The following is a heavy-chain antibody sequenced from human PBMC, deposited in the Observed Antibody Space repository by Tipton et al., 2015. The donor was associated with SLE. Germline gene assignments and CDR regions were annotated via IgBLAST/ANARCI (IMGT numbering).Heavy chain of an antibody. D-gene: IGHD3-3*01. CDR3: ARERIFWSGYTYYYYGMDV. CDR1: GGSISSGGYY. J-gene: IGHJ6*02. V-gene: IGHV4-31*03. Sequence: TLSLTCTVSGGSISSGGYYWSWIRQHPGKGLGWIGEINHSGSTNYNPSLKSRVTISVDTSKNQFSLKLSSVTAADTAVYYCARERIFWSGYTYYYYGMDVWGQGTTVTVSS. CDR2: INHSGST.